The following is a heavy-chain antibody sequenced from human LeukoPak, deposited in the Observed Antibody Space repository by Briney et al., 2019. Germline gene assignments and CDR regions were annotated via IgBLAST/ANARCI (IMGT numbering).Heavy chain of an antibody. J-gene: IGHJ4*02. D-gene: IGHD5-12*01. CDR3: SGKAQTTGYAFDY. V-gene: IGHV4-4*07. Sequence: SETLSLTCSVSGGSVTSYYWSWFRQPAGKTLEWIGQIHVDGTTNYNPSLKSRVAMSIDTPNNHFSLHLRSVTVADTSVYFCSGKAQTTGYAFDYWGQGALVIVSS. CDR1: GGSVTSYY. CDR2: IHVDGTT.